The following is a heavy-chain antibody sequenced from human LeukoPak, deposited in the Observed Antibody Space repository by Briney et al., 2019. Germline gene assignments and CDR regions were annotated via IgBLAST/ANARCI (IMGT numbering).Heavy chain of an antibody. CDR1: GFTVSSSY. Sequence: GGSLRLSCAASGFTVSSSYMYWVRQAPGKGLEWVSFFYRGDSTYYAESVRGRFTISRDNSKNALYLLMNSLIPEDTAVYYCAREVVSSPSYFDSWGQGTLVTVSS. CDR3: AREVVSSPSYFDS. D-gene: IGHD2-15*01. CDR2: FYRGDST. J-gene: IGHJ4*02. V-gene: IGHV3-53*01.